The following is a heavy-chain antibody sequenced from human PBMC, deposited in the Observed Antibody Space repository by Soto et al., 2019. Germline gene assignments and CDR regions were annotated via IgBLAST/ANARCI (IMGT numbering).Heavy chain of an antibody. V-gene: IGHV4-31*03. CDR2: IYYSGST. Sequence: QVQLQESGPGLVKPSQTMSLTCTVSGGSISSGGYYWSWIRQHPGKGLEWIGYIYYSGSTYYNPSLKSRVTISGDTSKNQFSLKLSSVTAADTAVYYCARRVATINLDWFDPWGQGTLVTVSS. J-gene: IGHJ5*02. CDR3: ARRVATINLDWFDP. CDR1: GGSISSGGYY. D-gene: IGHD5-12*01.